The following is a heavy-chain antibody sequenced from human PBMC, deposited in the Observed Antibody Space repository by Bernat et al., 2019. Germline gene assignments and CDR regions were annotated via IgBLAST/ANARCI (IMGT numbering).Heavy chain of an antibody. CDR2: INSDGSST. D-gene: IGHD3-22*01. CDR3: ARGRGRYYYDSSGYGDAFDI. CDR1: GFTFSSYW. J-gene: IGHJ3*02. Sequence: EVQLVESGGGLVQPGGSLRLSCAASGFTFSSYWMHWVRQAPGKGLVWVSRINSDGSSTSYADSVKGRFTISRDNAKNTLYPQMNSLRAEDTAVYYCARGRGRYYYDSSGYGDAFDIWGQGTMVTVSS. V-gene: IGHV3-74*01.